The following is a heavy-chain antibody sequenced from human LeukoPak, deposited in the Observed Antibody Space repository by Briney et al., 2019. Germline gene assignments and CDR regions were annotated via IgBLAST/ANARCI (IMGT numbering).Heavy chain of an antibody. CDR1: GFTFSSYG. D-gene: IGHD6-13*01. V-gene: IGHV3-30*02. Sequence: PGGSLRLSCAASGFTFSSYGMHWVRQAPGKGLEWVAFIRYDGSNKYYADSVKGRFTISRDNSKNTLYLQMNSLRAEDTAVYYCAKDSTKEQQLECYFDYWGQGTLVTVSS. CDR2: IRYDGSNK. J-gene: IGHJ4*02. CDR3: AKDSTKEQQLECYFDY.